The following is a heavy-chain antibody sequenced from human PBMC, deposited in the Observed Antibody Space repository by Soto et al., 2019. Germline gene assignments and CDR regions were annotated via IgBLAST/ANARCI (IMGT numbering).Heavy chain of an antibody. CDR1: GFTFSSHA. CDR3: AKRFTLFGEVKLSPDFDY. Sequence: EVQLLESGGGLVQPAGSLRLSCAASGFTFSSHAMSWVRQAPGKGLELVSAISYSGTTTYYAESVKGRFTISRDNSKNTLYLQMNSLRVEDTAIYYCAKRFTLFGEVKLSPDFDYWGQGTLVTVSS. J-gene: IGHJ4*02. V-gene: IGHV3-23*01. D-gene: IGHD3-3*01. CDR2: ISYSGTTT.